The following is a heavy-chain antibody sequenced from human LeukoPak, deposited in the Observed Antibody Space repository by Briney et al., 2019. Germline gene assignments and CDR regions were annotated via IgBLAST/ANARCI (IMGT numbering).Heavy chain of an antibody. D-gene: IGHD4-23*01. Sequence: SETLSLTCTVSGGSISSGGYYWSWIRQHPGKGLEWIGYIYYSGSTYYNPSLKSRVTISVDTSKNQFSLKLSSVTAADTAVYYCATTGYGGNSGDFDPWGQGTLVTVSS. V-gene: IGHV4-31*03. CDR3: ATTGYGGNSGDFDP. J-gene: IGHJ5*02. CDR2: IYYSGST. CDR1: GGSISSGGYY.